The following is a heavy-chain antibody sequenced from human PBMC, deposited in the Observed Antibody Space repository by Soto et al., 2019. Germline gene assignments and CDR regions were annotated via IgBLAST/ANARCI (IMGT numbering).Heavy chain of an antibody. V-gene: IGHV6-1*01. Sequence: SQTLSLTCAISGDSVSSNSAAWNWIRQSPSRGLEWPGRTYYRSKWYNDYAVSVKSRITINPDTSRNQFSLQLNSVTPEDTAVDYCARLAAAVDYGMDVWGQGTTVTVSS. CDR2: TYYRSKWYN. CDR1: GDSVSSNSAA. J-gene: IGHJ6*02. D-gene: IGHD6-13*01. CDR3: ARLAAAVDYGMDV.